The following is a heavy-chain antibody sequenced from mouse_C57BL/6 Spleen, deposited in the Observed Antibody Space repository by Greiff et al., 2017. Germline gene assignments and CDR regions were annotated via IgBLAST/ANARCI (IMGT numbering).Heavy chain of an antibody. J-gene: IGHJ4*01. D-gene: IGHD2-3*01. CDR2: ISDGGSYT. CDR1: GFTFSSYA. CDR3: ARDDEDAMDY. V-gene: IGHV5-4*01. Sequence: EVKVVESGGGLVKPGGSLKLSCAASGFTFSSYAMSWVRQTPEKRLEWVATISDGGSYTYYPDNVKGRFTISRDNAKNNLYLQMSHLKSEDTAMYYCARDDEDAMDYWGQGTSVTVSS.